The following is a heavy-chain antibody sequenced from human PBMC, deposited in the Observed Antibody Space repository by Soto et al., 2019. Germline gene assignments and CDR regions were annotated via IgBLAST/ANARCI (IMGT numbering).Heavy chain of an antibody. Sequence: QVQLVQSGAEVKKPGASVKVSCKASGYTFTSYGISWVRQAPGQGLEWMGWISAYNGNTNYAQKLQDRVTMTTDTSTSTAYMELRSLRSDDTAVYYCARYGRGTAMGFTAGDWFDPWGQGTLVTVSS. D-gene: IGHD5-18*01. CDR3: ARYGRGTAMGFTAGDWFDP. J-gene: IGHJ5*02. V-gene: IGHV1-18*01. CDR1: GYTFTSYG. CDR2: ISAYNGNT.